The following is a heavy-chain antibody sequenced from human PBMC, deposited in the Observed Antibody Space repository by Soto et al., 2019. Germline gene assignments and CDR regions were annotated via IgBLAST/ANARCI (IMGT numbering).Heavy chain of an antibody. J-gene: IGHJ5*02. V-gene: IGHV3-21*01. D-gene: IGHD1-1*01. CDR3: EREALSTGPPS. Sequence: EVQLVESGGGLVNPGGSLRLSCAASGFTFSAYSMNWVRQAPGKGLEWVSSISSSSGYISYADSVKGRFTISRDNPRNSLYLQMNSLRAEDTAVYYCEREALSTGPPSWCQGTLVTVSS. CDR2: ISSSSGYI. CDR1: GFTFSAYS.